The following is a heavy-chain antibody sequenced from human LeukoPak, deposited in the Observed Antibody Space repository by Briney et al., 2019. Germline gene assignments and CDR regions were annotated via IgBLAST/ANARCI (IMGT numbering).Heavy chain of an antibody. V-gene: IGHV3-23*01. Sequence: GGSLRLSCAASGFTFSSYAMSWVRQAPGKGLEWVSAISGSGGSTYYADSVKGRFTISRDNSKNTLYLQMNSLRAEDTAVYYCAKGGEYSSSFQAPYYYYYYMDVWGKGTTVTVSS. CDR1: GFTFSSYA. D-gene: IGHD6-6*01. CDR2: ISGSGGST. J-gene: IGHJ6*03. CDR3: AKGGEYSSSFQAPYYYYYYMDV.